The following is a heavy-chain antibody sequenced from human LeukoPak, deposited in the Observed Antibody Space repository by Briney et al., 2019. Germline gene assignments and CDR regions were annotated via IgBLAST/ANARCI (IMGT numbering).Heavy chain of an antibody. J-gene: IGHJ4*02. CDR3: ATGITGTTDY. CDR1: GFTFSSYA. CDR2: ISYDGSNK. D-gene: IGHD1-20*01. V-gene: IGHV3-30*04. Sequence: GGSLRPSCAASGFTFSSYAMHWVRQAPGKGLEWVAVISYDGSNKYYADSVKGRFTISRDNSKNTLYLQMNSLRAEDTAVYYCATGITGTTDYWGQGTLVTVSS.